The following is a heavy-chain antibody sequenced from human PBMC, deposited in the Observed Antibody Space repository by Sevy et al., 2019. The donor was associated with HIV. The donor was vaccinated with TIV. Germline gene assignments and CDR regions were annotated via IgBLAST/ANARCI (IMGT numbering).Heavy chain of an antibody. CDR3: ARDSRDGSEYYFDY. D-gene: IGHD5-12*01. CDR1: GYTFTSYG. V-gene: IGHV1-18*01. Sequence: ASVKVSCKASGYTFTSYGISWVRQAPGQGLEWMGWMSAYNGNTNYAQKLQGRVTMTTDTSTSTAYMELRSLRSDDTAVYYCARDSRDGSEYYFDYWGQGTLVTVSS. J-gene: IGHJ4*02. CDR2: MSAYNGNT.